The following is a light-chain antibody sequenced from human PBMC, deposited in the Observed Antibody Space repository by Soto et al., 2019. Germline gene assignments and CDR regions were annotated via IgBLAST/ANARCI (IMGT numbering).Light chain of an antibody. V-gene: IGKV4-1*01. CDR3: QQYYSSPPT. Sequence: DIVMTQSPDSLAVSLGERATFNCKSSQSVFSSSNYRNYLAWYQQKPRQSPKLLIYWASTRESGVPDRFSGSGSGTDFTLTISNLQAEDVAVYYCQQYYSSPPTFGQGTEVEIK. CDR2: WAS. CDR1: QSVFSSSNYRNY. J-gene: IGKJ1*01.